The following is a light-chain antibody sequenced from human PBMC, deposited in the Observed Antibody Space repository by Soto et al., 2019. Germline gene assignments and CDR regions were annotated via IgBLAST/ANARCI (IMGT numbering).Light chain of an antibody. Sequence: EIVLTQSPGTLSLSPGERTTLSCRASQSVSSNYLAWNQQKPGQAPRLLIYGASNRATGIPDRFSGSGSGTDFTLTISSLQSEDFAVYYCQQYTNWPPWTFGQGTKVDIK. CDR3: QQYTNWPPWT. CDR2: GAS. CDR1: QSVSSNY. J-gene: IGKJ1*01. V-gene: IGKV3-20*01.